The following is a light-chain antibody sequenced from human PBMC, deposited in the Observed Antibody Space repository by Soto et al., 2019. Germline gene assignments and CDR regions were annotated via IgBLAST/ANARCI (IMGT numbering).Light chain of an antibody. CDR1: QDISKN. CDR3: QQYDNLLPIT. CDR2: DAS. V-gene: IGKV1-33*01. Sequence: IQMTQSPSSLSASVGDRVTITCQASQDISKNLNWYQQKPGKAPKLLIYDASSLQTGVASRFSGSGSAKHFTFTISRLQPEDIATYYCQQYDNLLPITFGQGTLLEIK. J-gene: IGKJ5*01.